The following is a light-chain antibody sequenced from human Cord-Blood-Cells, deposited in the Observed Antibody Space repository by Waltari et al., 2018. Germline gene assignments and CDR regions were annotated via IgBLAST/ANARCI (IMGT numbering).Light chain of an antibody. CDR1: TIDDGGYNY. CDR2: EVS. V-gene: IGLV2-14*01. CDR3: SSYTSSSTLV. Sequence: ALTQPASVSGLRGQSVTITYTAATIDDGGYNYVFWYQQLPGKAPKLMIYEVSNLPSGVSNRFSGSKSGNTASLTISGLQAEDEADYYCSSYTSSSTLVFGGGTKLTVL. J-gene: IGLJ2*01.